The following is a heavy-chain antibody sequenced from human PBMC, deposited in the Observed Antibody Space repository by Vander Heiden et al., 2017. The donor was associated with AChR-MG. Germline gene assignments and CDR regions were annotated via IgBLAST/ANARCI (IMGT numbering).Heavy chain of an antibody. CDR1: GHSLTSYW. D-gene: IGHD3-10*01. Sequence: AQLVQPGAEVKKPAVSLKISCEGSGHSLTSYWTGRGRRMAGKGLERMGFIYPGDADTRKRPSLQGQVTISADKSISTAYLQWSSVKASDTAMYYWAADGFGELTPGAFDIWGQGTMVTVSS. CDR2: IYPGDADT. CDR3: AADGFGELTPGAFDI. J-gene: IGHJ3*02. V-gene: IGHV5-51*01.